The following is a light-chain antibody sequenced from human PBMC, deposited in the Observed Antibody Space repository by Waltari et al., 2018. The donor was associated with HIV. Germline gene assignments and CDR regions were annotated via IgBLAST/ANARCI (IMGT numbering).Light chain of an antibody. CDR3: CAYAGSTTYVI. J-gene: IGLJ2*01. CDR2: EVS. CDR1: SSDVGGYTL. Sequence: QSALTPPASVSGSPGQSITISCTGTSSDVGGYTLVSWYQQHPGKAPKLMIYEVSKRPSGVSNRFSGSKSGNTASLTISGLQAEDEADYYCCAYAGSTTYVIFGGGTKLTVL. V-gene: IGLV2-23*02.